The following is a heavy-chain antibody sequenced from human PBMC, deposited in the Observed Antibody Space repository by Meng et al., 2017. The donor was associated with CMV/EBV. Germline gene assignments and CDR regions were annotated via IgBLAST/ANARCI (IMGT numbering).Heavy chain of an antibody. CDR3: ARSIVVVPAAIKPLPDY. D-gene: IGHD2-2*02. CDR1: GFTFSSYG. J-gene: IGHJ4*02. V-gene: IGHV3-30*02. Sequence: GGSLRLSCAASGFTFSSYGMHWVRQAPGKGLEWVAFIRYDGSNKYYADSVKGRFTISRDNSKNTLYLQMNSLRAEDTAVYYCARSIVVVPAAIKPLPDYWGQGTLVTVS. CDR2: IRYDGSNK.